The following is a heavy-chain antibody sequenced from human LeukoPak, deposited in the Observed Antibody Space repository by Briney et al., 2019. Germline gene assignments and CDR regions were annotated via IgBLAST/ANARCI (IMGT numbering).Heavy chain of an antibody. CDR3: ARVQRELMWYYFDY. J-gene: IGHJ4*02. CDR2: INWNGGST. D-gene: IGHD1-1*01. V-gene: IGHV3-20*04. CDR1: GFTVSNNY. Sequence: GGSLRLSCVASGFTVSNNYMSWVRHAPGKGLEWVSGINWNGGSTGYADSVKGRFTISRDNAKNSLYLQMNSLRVEDTALYYCARVQRELMWYYFDYWGQGTLVTVSS.